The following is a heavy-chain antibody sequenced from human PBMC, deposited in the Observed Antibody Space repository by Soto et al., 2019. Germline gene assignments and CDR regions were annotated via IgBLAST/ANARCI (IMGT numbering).Heavy chain of an antibody. CDR3: ARSGYGDPSYFDY. J-gene: IGHJ4*02. CDR2: IWYDGSNK. D-gene: IGHD4-17*01. Sequence: GGSLRLSCAASGFTFSSYGMHWVRQAPGKGLEWVAVIWYDGSNKYYADSVKGRFTISRDNSKNTLYLQMNSLRAEDTAVYYCARSGYGDPSYFDYWGQGTLVTVSS. CDR1: GFTFSSYG. V-gene: IGHV3-33*01.